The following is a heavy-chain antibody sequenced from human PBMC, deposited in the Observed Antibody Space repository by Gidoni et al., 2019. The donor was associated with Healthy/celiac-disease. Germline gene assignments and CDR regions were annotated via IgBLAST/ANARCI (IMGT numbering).Heavy chain of an antibody. CDR1: GFTVSSNY. D-gene: IGHD3-3*01. Sequence: EGRLVESGGGLIQPGGSLSLSCAASGFTVSSNYMSGVRQAPGKGLAWVAVIYSGGSTYYAASVKGRFTISRDNSKNTLYLQMNSLRAEDTAVYYCARGIFGVVIIGYWGQGTLVTVSS. V-gene: IGHV3-53*01. CDR2: IYSGGST. J-gene: IGHJ4*02. CDR3: ARGIFGVVIIGY.